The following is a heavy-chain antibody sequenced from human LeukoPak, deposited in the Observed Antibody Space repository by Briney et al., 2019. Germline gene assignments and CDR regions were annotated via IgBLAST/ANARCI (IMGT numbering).Heavy chain of an antibody. CDR3: AKAPVTTCRGAFCYPFDY. J-gene: IGHJ4*02. Sequence: PGGSLRPSCAASGFTFSSYWMSWVRQAPGKGLEWVANIKQDGSEKYYVDSVKGRFTISRDSSKNTLFLQMNRLRPEDAAVYYCAKAPVTTCRGAFCYPFDYWGLGTLVTVSS. CDR1: GFTFSSYW. D-gene: IGHD2-15*01. CDR2: IKQDGSEK. V-gene: IGHV3-7*03.